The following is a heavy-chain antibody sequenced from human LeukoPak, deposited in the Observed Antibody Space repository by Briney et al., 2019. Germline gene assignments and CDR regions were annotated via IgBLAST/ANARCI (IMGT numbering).Heavy chain of an antibody. D-gene: IGHD4-17*01. CDR1: GFTFNTYV. V-gene: IGHV3-30*03. CDR3: FGSGRGQSTVIPH. Sequence: PGRSLRLSCAASGFTFNTYVMHWGRQAPGKGLEWVAAISYDGSNKYYADSVKGRFTISRDNSKNTLYLQMNSLRAEDTAVYYCFGSGRGQSTVIPHWGQGTLVTVSS. J-gene: IGHJ4*02. CDR2: ISYDGSNK.